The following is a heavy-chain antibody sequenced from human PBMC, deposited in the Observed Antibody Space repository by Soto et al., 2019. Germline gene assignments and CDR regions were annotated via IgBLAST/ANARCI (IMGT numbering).Heavy chain of an antibody. CDR3: ANYSESSYGYPWFDP. D-gene: IGHD5-18*01. CDR2: ISAYNGNT. V-gene: IGHV1-18*01. Sequence: GASVKVSCKASGYTFTSYGISWVRQAPGQGLEWMGWISAYNGNTNYAQKLQGRVTMTTDTSTSTAYMELSSLRSDDTAVYYCANYSESSYGYPWFDPWGQGTLVTVSS. CDR1: GYTFTSYG. J-gene: IGHJ5*01.